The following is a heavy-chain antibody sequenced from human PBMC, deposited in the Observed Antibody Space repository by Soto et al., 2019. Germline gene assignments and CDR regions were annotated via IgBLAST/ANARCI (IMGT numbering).Heavy chain of an antibody. D-gene: IGHD1-1*01. J-gene: IGHJ4*02. CDR3: AGTPPHLTKPY. V-gene: IGHV2-5*01. CDR2: IYWNDDK. CDR1: GFSLSTSGVG. Sequence: SGPTLVNPTQTLTLTCTFSGFSLSTSGVGVGWIRQPPGKALEWLALIYWNDDKRYSPSLKSRLTITKDTSKNQVVLTMTNMDPVDTATYYCAGTPPHLTKPYWGQGTLVTSPQ.